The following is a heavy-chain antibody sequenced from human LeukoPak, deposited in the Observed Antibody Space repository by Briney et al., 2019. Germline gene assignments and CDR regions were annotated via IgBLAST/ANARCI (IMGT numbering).Heavy chain of an antibody. D-gene: IGHD1-7*01. CDR1: GGSISSYS. CDR2: ISPSGST. Sequence: PSETLSLTCTVSGGSISSYSWSWIRQPAGKGLECIGHISPSGSTNCNPSLKSRVTMSVDTSKNQFSLKLSSVTAADTAVYYCARQELYYYYMDVWGKGTTVTVSS. CDR3: ARQELYYYYMDV. J-gene: IGHJ6*03. V-gene: IGHV4-4*07.